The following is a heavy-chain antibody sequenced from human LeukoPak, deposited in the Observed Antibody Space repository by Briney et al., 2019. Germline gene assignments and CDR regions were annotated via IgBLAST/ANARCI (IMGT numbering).Heavy chain of an antibody. CDR1: GGSISRGSYY. D-gene: IGHD3-10*01. V-gene: IGHV4-61*02. CDR3: ARDRGSSGWFDY. Sequence: PSETLSLTCTVSGGSISRGSYYWRWIRQPAGKGLEWIGRIYTSGSTNYNPSLKSRVPISVDTSQNQFSLKLSSVTAADTAVYYCARDRGSSGWFDYWGQEPWSPSPQ. CDR2: IYTSGST. J-gene: IGHJ4*01.